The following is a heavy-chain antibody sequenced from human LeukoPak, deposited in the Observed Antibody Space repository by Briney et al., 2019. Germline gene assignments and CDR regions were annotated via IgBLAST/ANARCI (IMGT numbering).Heavy chain of an antibody. CDR2: INSDGSST. Sequence: GGSLRLSCAASGFTFSSYWMHWVRQAPGKGLVWVSRINSDGSSTTYADSVKGRFTISRDTAKNTRYLQMNSLRADDTAVYYCARGYSGSYRIDYWGHGTLVTVSS. D-gene: IGHD1-26*01. V-gene: IGHV3-74*03. CDR3: ARGYSGSYRIDY. J-gene: IGHJ4*01. CDR1: GFTFSSYW.